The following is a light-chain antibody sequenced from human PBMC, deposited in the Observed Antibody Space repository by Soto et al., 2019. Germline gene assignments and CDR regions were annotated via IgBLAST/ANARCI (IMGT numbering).Light chain of an antibody. Sequence: EIVLTQSPGTLSLSPGESATLSCRASRGVTNNYLAWYQRKPGQAPMLLIYGTSYRATDIPRRFSGSGSGTDFTLTISRLEPEDFAVYYCQQYGSSPPTFGQGTKVESK. CDR1: RGVTNNY. V-gene: IGKV3-20*01. CDR3: QQYGSSPPT. CDR2: GTS. J-gene: IGKJ1*01.